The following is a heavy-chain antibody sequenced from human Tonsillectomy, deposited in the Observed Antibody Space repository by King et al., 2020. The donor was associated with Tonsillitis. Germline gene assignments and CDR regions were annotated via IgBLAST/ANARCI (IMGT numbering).Heavy chain of an antibody. CDR3: TRVRTVGFDAFDI. V-gene: IGHV3-74*01. CDR1: GFTFSSYW. D-gene: IGHD1/OR15-1a*01. CDR2: IKSDGSST. Sequence: VQLVESGGGLVQPGGSLRLSCAASGFTFSSYWMHWVRQAPGKGQVWVSRIKSDGSSTSYADSVKGRFTISRDKAKNTLYLQMNSLRAEDTAVYFCTRVRTVGFDAFDIWGQGTMVTVSS. J-gene: IGHJ3*02.